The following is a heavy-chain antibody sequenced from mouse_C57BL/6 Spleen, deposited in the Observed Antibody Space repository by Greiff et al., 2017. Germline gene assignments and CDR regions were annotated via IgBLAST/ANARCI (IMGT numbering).Heavy chain of an antibody. V-gene: IGHV1-82*01. CDR3: AGGGISFDY. J-gene: IGHJ2*01. D-gene: IGHD1-1*02. Sequence: VQLQQSGPELVKPGASVKISCKASGYAFSSSWMNWVKQRPGKGLEWIGRIYPGDGDTNYNGKFKGKATLTADKSSSTAYMQLSSLTSEDSAVYFCAGGGISFDYWGQGTTLTVSS. CDR2: IYPGDGDT. CDR1: GYAFSSSW.